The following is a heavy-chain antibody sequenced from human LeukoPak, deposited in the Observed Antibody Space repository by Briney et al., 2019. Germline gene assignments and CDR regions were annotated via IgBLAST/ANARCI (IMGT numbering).Heavy chain of an antibody. CDR2: INHSGST. J-gene: IGHJ4*02. CDR3: ARVGGIAAAVYDY. Sequence: KPSETLSLTCAVYGGSFSGYYWSWIRQPPGKGLERIGEINHSGSTNYNPSLKSRVTISVDTSKNQFSLKLSSVTAADTAVYYCARVGGIAAAVYDYWGQGTLVTVSS. CDR1: GGSFSGYY. V-gene: IGHV4-34*01. D-gene: IGHD6-13*01.